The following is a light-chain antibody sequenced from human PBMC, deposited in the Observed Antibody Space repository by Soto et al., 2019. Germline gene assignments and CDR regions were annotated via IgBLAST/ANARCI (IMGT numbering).Light chain of an antibody. J-gene: IGKJ2*01. CDR3: QQYERSYS. CDR1: QNLGKW. V-gene: IGKV1-5*01. CDR2: DAS. Sequence: IQLTQSPSIVSASVGDRVAITCRASQNLGKWLAWYQHKAGKAPKLLVFDASNLQDGVPSRFSGTGSGTEFTLTISGLQPDDFGTYYCQQYERSYSFGQGTPVDIK.